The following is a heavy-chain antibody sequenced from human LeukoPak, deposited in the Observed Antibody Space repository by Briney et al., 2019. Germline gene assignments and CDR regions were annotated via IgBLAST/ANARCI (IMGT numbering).Heavy chain of an antibody. CDR2: IYYSGST. D-gene: IGHD5-24*01. CDR3: ARHRSGWLQSSFDY. CDR1: GGSISSSSYY. V-gene: IGHV4-39*07. Sequence: SETLSLTCTVSGGSISSSSYYWGWIRQPPGKGLELIGRIYYSGSTYYNPSLKSRVTISVDTSKNQFSLKLSSVHAADTAVYYCARHRSGWLQSSFDYWGQGTLVTVPS. J-gene: IGHJ4*02.